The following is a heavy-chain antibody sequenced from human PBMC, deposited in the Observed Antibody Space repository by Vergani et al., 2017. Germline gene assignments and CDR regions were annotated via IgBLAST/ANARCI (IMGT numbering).Heavy chain of an antibody. CDR2: IYSGGSST. Sequence: EVQLLESGGGLVQPGGSLRLSCAASGFTFSSYAMSWVRQAPGKGLEWVSVIYSGGSSTYYADSVKGRFTISRDNSKNTLYLQMNSLRAEDTAVYYCAGGGWYRFDYWGQGTLVTVSS. CDR3: AGGGWYRFDY. V-gene: IGHV3-23*03. J-gene: IGHJ4*02. CDR1: GFTFSSYA. D-gene: IGHD6-19*01.